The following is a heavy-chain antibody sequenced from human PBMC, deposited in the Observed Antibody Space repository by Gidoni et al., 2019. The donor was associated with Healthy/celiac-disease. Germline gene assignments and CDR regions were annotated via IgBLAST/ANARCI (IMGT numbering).Heavy chain of an antibody. J-gene: IGHJ6*02. Sequence: QLQLQESGPGLVKPSETLSLTCTVPGGSISRSSYSWGWIRQPPGKGLEWIGSIYYSGSTYYNPSLKSRVTISVDTSKNQFSLKLSSVTAADTAVYYCARDKLPLWFGPSGGYYGMDVWGQGTTVTVSS. CDR3: ARDKLPLWFGPSGGYYGMDV. CDR2: IYYSGST. V-gene: IGHV4-39*02. CDR1: GGSISRSSYS. D-gene: IGHD3-10*01.